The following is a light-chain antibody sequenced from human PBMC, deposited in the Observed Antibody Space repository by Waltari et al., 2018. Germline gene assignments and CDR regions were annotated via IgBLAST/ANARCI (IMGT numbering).Light chain of an antibody. CDR3: ASWDDGLNGWV. Sequence: QSVLTQAPSASGTPGQRVIISCSGSSYNIANNPVKWYQQVPGTAPKLLIFYNNERPSGVPDRLSGSKSGTSASLAISGLQSEDEADYYCASWDDGLNGWVFGGGTRLTVL. CDR1: SYNIANNP. J-gene: IGLJ3*02. V-gene: IGLV1-44*01. CDR2: YNN.